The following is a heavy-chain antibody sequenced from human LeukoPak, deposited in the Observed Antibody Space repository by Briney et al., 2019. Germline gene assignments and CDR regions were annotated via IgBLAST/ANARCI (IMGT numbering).Heavy chain of an antibody. J-gene: IGHJ6*03. D-gene: IGHD3-3*01. CDR3: ARVARSPITIFGVVVDYYYYYYYMDV. Sequence: PSETLSLTCAVYGGSFSGYYWGWIRQPPGKGLEWIGSIYHSGSTYYNPSLKSRVTISVDTSKNQFSLKLSSVTAADTAVYYCARVARSPITIFGVVVDYYYYYYYMDVWGKGTTVTVSS. CDR2: IYHSGST. CDR1: GGSFSGYY. V-gene: IGHV4-34*01.